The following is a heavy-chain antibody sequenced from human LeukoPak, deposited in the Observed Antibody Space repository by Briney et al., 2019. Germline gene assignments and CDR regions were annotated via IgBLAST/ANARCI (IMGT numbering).Heavy chain of an antibody. CDR2: ISASGGST. Sequence: PGGSLRLSCVVSGITFSSYAMSWVRQAPGKGLDWVSAISASGGSTYYADSVKGRFTISRDNSKNTVYLQMNSLRGEDTAIYYRAPNWNLDYWGQGSLVTVSS. J-gene: IGHJ4*02. V-gene: IGHV3-23*01. D-gene: IGHD1-1*01. CDR3: APNWNLDY. CDR1: GITFSSYA.